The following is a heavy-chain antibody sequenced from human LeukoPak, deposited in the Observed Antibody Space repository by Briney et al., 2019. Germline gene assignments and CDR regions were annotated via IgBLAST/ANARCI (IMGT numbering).Heavy chain of an antibody. Sequence: GGSLRLSCAASGFTFDDYAMHWVRQAPGKGLEWVSGISWNSGSIGYADSVKGRFTISRDNAKNSLYLQMNSLRAEDTALYYCATDILTGYSSRDYWGQGTLVTVSS. CDR2: ISWNSGSI. J-gene: IGHJ4*02. CDR1: GFTFDDYA. D-gene: IGHD3-9*01. V-gene: IGHV3-9*01. CDR3: ATDILTGYSSRDY.